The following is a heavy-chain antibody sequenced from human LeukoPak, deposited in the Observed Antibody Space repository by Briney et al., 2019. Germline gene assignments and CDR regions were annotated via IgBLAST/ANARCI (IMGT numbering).Heavy chain of an antibody. CDR3: ADMVRGVIVFGMDL. J-gene: IGHJ6*02. CDR1: GFPFRRFA. CDR2: ISIGGTNT. V-gene: IGHV3-23*01. D-gene: IGHD3-10*01. Sequence: GGSLRLSRAASGFPFRRFAMSWVRQAPGKGLEWVSGISIGGTNTYYADSVKGRFTISRDDSKNTLHLQMNSLRAEDTAVYYCADMVRGVIVFGMDLWGQGTTVTVSS.